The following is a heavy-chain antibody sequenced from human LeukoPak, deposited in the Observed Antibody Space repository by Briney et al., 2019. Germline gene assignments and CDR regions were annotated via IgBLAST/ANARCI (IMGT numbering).Heavy chain of an antibody. D-gene: IGHD4-17*01. J-gene: IGHJ6*02. V-gene: IGHV3-11*05. CDR1: GFTFSDYY. CDR2: ITSSSRYT. Sequence: GGSLRLSCAASGFTFSDYYMSWIRQAPGKGLEWVAYITSSSRYTKYADSVKGRFTIPRDNAKKSLYLQMNSLRAEDTAVYYCARDGLTTVTTVSRYYGMDVWGQGTTVTVSS. CDR3: ARDGLTTVTTVSRYYGMDV.